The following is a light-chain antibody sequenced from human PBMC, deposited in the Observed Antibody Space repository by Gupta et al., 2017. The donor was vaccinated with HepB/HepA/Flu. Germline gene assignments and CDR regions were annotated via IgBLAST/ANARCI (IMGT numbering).Light chain of an antibody. J-gene: IGLJ2*01. CDR2: DVS. CDR1: GSDFGDFDH. Sequence: SALPQPASVSGSPGPSITISCTGIGSDFGDFDHVAWYRQHPGRPPKLLISDVSNRPSGVASRFSGSKSGNTASLTISGLQAEDDGDYYCSSFTYTPTLVVFGGGTKVTVL. V-gene: IGLV2-14*03. CDR3: SSFTYTPTLVV.